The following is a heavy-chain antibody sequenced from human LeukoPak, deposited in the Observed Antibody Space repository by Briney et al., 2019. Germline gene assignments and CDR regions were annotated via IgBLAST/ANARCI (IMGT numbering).Heavy chain of an antibody. CDR1: GGSISNYY. J-gene: IGHJ4*02. CDR2: IHYSGST. V-gene: IGHV4-59*01. D-gene: IGHD6-13*01. CDR3: ARSSSWYTIDY. Sequence: SETLSLSCTVSGGSISNYYWSWIRQPPGKGLEWIGYIHYSGSTNYNPSLKSRVTISEDTSKNQFSLKLTSVTAADTAVYYCARSSSWYTIDYWGQGTLVTVSS.